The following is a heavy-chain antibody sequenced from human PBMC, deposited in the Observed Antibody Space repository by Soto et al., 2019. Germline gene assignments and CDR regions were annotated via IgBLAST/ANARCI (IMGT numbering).Heavy chain of an antibody. CDR1: GGSVSSGSYY. CDR2: IYYSGST. Sequence: SETLSLTCTVSGGSVSSGSYYWSWIRQPPGKGLEWIGYIYYSGSTNYNPSLKSRVTISVDTSKNQFSLKLSSVTAADTAVYYCARIPRRGYMVDYWGQGTLVTVSS. J-gene: IGHJ4*02. V-gene: IGHV4-61*01. D-gene: IGHD5-18*01. CDR3: ARIPRRGYMVDY.